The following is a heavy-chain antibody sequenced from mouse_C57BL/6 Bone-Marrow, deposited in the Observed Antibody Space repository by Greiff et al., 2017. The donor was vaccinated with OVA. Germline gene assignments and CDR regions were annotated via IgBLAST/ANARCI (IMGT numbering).Heavy chain of an antibody. CDR3: AKSAYDGYYGAYAMDY. V-gene: IGHV2-9*01. D-gene: IGHD2-3*01. J-gene: IGHJ4*01. CDR2: IWGGGST. Sequence: VKLMESGPGLVAPSQSLSITCTVSGFSLTSYGVDWVRQPPGKGLEWLGVIWGGGSTNYNSALMSRLSISKDNSKSQVFLKMNSLQTDDTAMYYCAKSAYDGYYGAYAMDYWGQGTSVTVSS. CDR1: GFSLTSYG.